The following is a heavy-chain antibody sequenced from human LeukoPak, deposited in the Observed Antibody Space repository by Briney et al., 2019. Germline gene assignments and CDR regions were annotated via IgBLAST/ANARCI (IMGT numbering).Heavy chain of an antibody. CDR1: GGSISSGDYY. J-gene: IGHJ3*02. D-gene: IGHD3-10*02. V-gene: IGHV4-30-4*01. CDR3: ARDMSWNAFDI. Sequence: PSQTLSLTCTVSGGSISSGDYYWSWIRQPPGKGPEWIGYIYYSGSTYYNPSLKSRVTISVDTSKNQFSLKPSSVTAADTAVYYCARDMSWNAFDIWGQGTMVTVSS. CDR2: IYYSGST.